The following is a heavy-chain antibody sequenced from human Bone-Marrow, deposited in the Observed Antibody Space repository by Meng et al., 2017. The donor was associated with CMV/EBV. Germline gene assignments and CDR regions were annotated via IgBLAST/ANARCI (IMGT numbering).Heavy chain of an antibody. J-gene: IGHJ5*02. CDR2: INPSGVST. V-gene: IGHV1-46*01. D-gene: IGHD3-10*01. CDR3: ARGGPWFGELLGVGNWFDP. Sequence: ASVKVSCKASGYTFTSYYMHWVRQAPGQGLEWMGIINPSGVSTSYAQKFQGRVTMTRDTSTSIVYMELSSLRSEDTAVYYCARGGPWFGELLGVGNWFDPWGQGTLVTVSS. CDR1: GYTFTSYY.